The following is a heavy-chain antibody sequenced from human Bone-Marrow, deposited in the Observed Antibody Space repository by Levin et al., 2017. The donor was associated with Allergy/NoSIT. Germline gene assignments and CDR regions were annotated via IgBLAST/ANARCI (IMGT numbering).Heavy chain of an antibody. V-gene: IGHV3-23*01. J-gene: IGHJ4*02. D-gene: IGHD1-1*01. CDR3: AKYDDGGNYFDY. Sequence: LSLTCAASGFTFSTYGMNWIRQVPGKGLEWVSSITSRGGSIYYADSVRGRFTISRDNSKNTLYLQMNGLRVDDTAIYYCAKYDDGGNYFDYWGQGTLVTVSS. CDR2: ITSRGGSI. CDR1: GFTFSTYG.